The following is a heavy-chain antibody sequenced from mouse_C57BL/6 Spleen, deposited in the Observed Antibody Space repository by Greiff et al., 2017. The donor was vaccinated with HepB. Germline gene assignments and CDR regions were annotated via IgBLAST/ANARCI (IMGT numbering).Heavy chain of an antibody. CDR1: GYTFTSYG. J-gene: IGHJ2*01. Sequence: QVQLQQSGAELARPGASVKLSCKASGYTFTSYGISWVKQRTGQGLEWIGEIYPRSGNTYYNEKFKGKATLTADKSSSTAYMELRSLTSEDSAVYFCARFYDGYYEEDYWGQGTTLTVSS. CDR3: ARFYDGYYEEDY. CDR2: IYPRSGNT. V-gene: IGHV1-81*01. D-gene: IGHD2-3*01.